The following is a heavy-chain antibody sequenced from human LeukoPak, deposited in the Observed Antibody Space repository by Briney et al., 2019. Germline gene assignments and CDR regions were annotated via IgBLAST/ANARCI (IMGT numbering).Heavy chain of an antibody. CDR2: IIPILGTA. Sequence: GSSVKVSCKASGGTFSSYAISWVRQAPGQGLEWMGRIIPILGTANYAQKFQGRVTITTDESTSTAYMELSSLRSEDTAVYYCAGQGLEPRYSSGWDWGQGTLVTVSS. CDR1: GGTFSSYA. CDR3: AGQGLEPRYSSGWD. D-gene: IGHD6-19*01. J-gene: IGHJ4*02. V-gene: IGHV1-69*11.